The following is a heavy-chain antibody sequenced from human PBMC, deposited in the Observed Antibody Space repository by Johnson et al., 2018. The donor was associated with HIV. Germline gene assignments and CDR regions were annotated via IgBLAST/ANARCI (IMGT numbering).Heavy chain of an antibody. CDR3: AREGELDAFDV. J-gene: IGHJ3*01. CDR2: IKWSGGST. Sequence: LQLVESGGGLVQPGGSLRLSCVASGFTVSGNYMNWVRQGPGKRLEWVSGIKWSGGSTGYADSVKGRFTISRDNAKNSLFLQMNSLRAEDTAVYYCAREGELDAFDVWGQGTMVTVSS. CDR1: GFTVSGNY. V-gene: IGHV3-20*04. D-gene: IGHD1-26*01.